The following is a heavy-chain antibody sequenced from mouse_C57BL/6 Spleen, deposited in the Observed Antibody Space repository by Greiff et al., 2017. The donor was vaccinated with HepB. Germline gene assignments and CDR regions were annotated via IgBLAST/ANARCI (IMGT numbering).Heavy chain of an antibody. D-gene: IGHD1-1*01. J-gene: IGHJ1*03. CDR2: IYPGSGNT. V-gene: IGHV1-76*01. Sequence: QVQLQQSGAELVRPGASVKLSCKASGYTFTDYYINWVKQRPGQGLEWIARIYPGSGNTYYNEKFKGKATLTAEKSSSTAYMQLSSLTSEDSAVYFCAREYYGSSYWYFDVWGTGTTVTVSS. CDR1: GYTFTDYY. CDR3: AREYYGSSYWYFDV.